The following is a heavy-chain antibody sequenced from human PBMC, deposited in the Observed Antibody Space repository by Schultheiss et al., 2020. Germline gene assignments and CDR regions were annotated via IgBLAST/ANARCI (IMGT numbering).Heavy chain of an antibody. CDR3: ARGRQWLLPNNWFDS. Sequence: GGSLRLSCAASGFTFSSYAMHWVRQAPGKGLEWVAVISYDGSNKYYADSVKGRFTISRDNSKNTLYLQMNSLRAGDTAVYYCARGRQWLLPNNWFDSWGKGTLGTV. CDR2: ISYDGSNK. CDR1: GFTFSSYA. V-gene: IGHV3-30*04. D-gene: IGHD3-22*01. J-gene: IGHJ5*01.